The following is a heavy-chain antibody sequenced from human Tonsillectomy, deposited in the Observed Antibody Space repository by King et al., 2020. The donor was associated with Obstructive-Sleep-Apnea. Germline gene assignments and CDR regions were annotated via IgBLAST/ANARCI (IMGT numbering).Heavy chain of an antibody. V-gene: IGHV3-21*01. Sequence: QLVQSGGGLVKPGGSLRLSCAASGFTFSTYSMTWVRQAPGKGLEWVSSISNTGSDIYYADSMKGRLTISRDNAKNSLYLQMESLRVEDTAVYYCAREGTFLDYGDPLGIRHYGMDVWGQGTTVTVSS. CDR2: ISNTGSDI. D-gene: IGHD4-17*01. CDR1: GFTFSTYS. CDR3: AREGTFLDYGDPLGIRHYGMDV. J-gene: IGHJ6*02.